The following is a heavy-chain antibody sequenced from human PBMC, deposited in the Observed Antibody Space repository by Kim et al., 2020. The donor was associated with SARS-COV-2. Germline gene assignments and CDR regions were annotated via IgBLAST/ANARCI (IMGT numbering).Heavy chain of an antibody. CDR3: TKDITPGGADV. CDR1: GSTSNNFA. V-gene: IGHV3-9*02. J-gene: IGHJ6*03. CDR2: ISLDSGTT. Sequence: GGSLRLSCEVSGSTSNNFAMHWVRQAPGKGLEWVSSISLDSGTTCYADSVKGRFTVSRDNANNSLYLQMNSLRPEDTALYYCTKDITPGGADVWGKGTAVTVSS. D-gene: IGHD3-16*01.